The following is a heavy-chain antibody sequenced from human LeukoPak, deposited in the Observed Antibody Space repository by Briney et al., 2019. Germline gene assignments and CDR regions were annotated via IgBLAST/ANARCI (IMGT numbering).Heavy chain of an antibody. CDR1: GYTFTSYF. CDR3: ARCLPPDGIVGATVDWFDP. V-gene: IGHV1-46*01. D-gene: IGHD1-26*01. CDR2: INPSGGST. Sequence: ASVKVSCKASGYTFTSYFMHWVRQAPGQGLEWMGIINPSGGSTSYAQKFQGRVTMTRDTSTSTVYMELSSLRSEDTAVYYCARCLPPDGIVGATVDWFDPWGQGTLVTVSS. J-gene: IGHJ5*02.